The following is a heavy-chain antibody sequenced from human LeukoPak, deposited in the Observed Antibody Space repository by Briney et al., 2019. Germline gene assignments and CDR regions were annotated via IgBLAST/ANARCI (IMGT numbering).Heavy chain of an antibody. Sequence: RTSETLSLTCTVSGGSISSYYWSWIRQPPGKGLEWIGYIYYSGSTNYNPSLKSRVTISVDTSKNQFSLKLSSVTAADTAVYYCARVPDFWSGYYSGHAFDIWGQGTMVTVSS. CDR2: IYYSGST. V-gene: IGHV4-59*01. CDR3: ARVPDFWSGYYSGHAFDI. D-gene: IGHD3-3*01. J-gene: IGHJ3*02. CDR1: GGSISSYY.